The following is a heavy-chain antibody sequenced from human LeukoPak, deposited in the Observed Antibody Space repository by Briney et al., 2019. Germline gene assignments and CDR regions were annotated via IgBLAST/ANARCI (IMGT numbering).Heavy chain of an antibody. D-gene: IGHD1-1*01. J-gene: IGHJ4*02. Sequence: GGSLGLSCAASGFTFSSYAMHWVRQAPGKGQEWVAIISYDGNNIYYADSVKGRFTISRDNSKNTLYLQMNSLTADDTAVYYCAKDQSGTGLSWGQGTLVTVSS. CDR1: GFTFSSYA. V-gene: IGHV3-30-3*01. CDR2: ISYDGNNI. CDR3: AKDQSGTGLS.